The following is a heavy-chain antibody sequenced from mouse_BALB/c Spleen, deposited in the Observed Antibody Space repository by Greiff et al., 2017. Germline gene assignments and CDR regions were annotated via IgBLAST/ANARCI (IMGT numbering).Heavy chain of an antibody. CDR1: GFSLTGYG. D-gene: IGHD2-10*01. CDR3: ARAYYGNYNYFDY. Sequence: QVQLQQSGPGLVAPSQSLSITCTVSGFSLTGYGVNWVRQPPGKGLEWLGMIWGDGSTDYNSALKSRLSISKDNSKSQVFLKMNSLQTDDTARYYCARAYYGNYNYFDYWGQGTTLTVSS. V-gene: IGHV2-6-7*01. J-gene: IGHJ2*01. CDR2: IWGDGST.